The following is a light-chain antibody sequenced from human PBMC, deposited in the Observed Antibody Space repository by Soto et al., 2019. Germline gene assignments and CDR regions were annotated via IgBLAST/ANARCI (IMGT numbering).Light chain of an antibody. J-gene: IGKJ1*01. Sequence: EIVMTQSPATLSMSPGERVTLSCRASQSVSSSLDWNQQKPGQAPRLLIYGASTRATGVPDRFSGSGSGTEFTLTISSLQSEDFAVYYCQQYTKWPWTFGQGTKVEIK. CDR3: QQYTKWPWT. V-gene: IGKV3-15*01. CDR2: GAS. CDR1: QSVSSS.